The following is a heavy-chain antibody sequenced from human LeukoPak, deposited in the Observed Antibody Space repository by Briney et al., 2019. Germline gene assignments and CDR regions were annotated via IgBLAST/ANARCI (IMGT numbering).Heavy chain of an antibody. CDR2: IHPTDSQT. CDR1: GYNFANFW. Sequence: GESLKISCYDSGYNFANFWIGWVRQMLGKGLEWMGIIHPTDSQTLYSPSFQGQVTISVDRSINTAYLQWSSLKASDTAMYYCARRAYSGSGSSDYWGQGTLVTVSS. D-gene: IGHD3-10*01. V-gene: IGHV5-51*01. J-gene: IGHJ4*02. CDR3: ARRAYSGSGSSDY.